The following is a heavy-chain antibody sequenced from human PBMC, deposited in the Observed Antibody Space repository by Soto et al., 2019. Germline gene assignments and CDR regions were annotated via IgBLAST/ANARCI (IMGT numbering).Heavy chain of an antibody. CDR2: IFPKFGTT. J-gene: IGHJ6*02. D-gene: IGHD3-3*01. Sequence: ASVKVSCKASGDTDTNYVISWVRQAPGQGLEWMGGIFPKFGTTYSAQKLQDRLTITADESTSTVYMQLSSLRLDDTAVYYCEAETTFGTLSVVWGPGTTVTVSS. CDR3: EAETTFGTLSVV. CDR1: GDTDTNYV. V-gene: IGHV1-69*13.